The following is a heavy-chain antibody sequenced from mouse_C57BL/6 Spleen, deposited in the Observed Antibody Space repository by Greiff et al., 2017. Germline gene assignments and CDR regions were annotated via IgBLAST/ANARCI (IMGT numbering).Heavy chain of an antibody. CDR3: ARGDYGSWFAY. J-gene: IGHJ3*01. CDR1: GYTFTSYW. V-gene: IGHV1-59*01. D-gene: IGHD1-1*02. Sequence: VQLQQPGAELVRPGTSVKLSCKASGYTFTSYWMHWVKQRPGQGLEWIGVIDPSDSSTNYNQKFKGKATLTVDTSSSTAYMQLSSLTSEDSAVYYCARGDYGSWFAYWGQGTLVTVSA. CDR2: IDPSDSST.